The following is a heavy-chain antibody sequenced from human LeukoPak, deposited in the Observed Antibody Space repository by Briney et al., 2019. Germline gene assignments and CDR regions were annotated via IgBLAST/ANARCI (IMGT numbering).Heavy chain of an antibody. J-gene: IGHJ6*02. D-gene: IGHD3-3*01. CDR1: GYTFTSYG. CDR2: ISAYNGNT. V-gene: IGHV1-18*04. Sequence: GASVKVSCKASGYTFTSYGISWVRQAPGQGLEWMGWISAYNGNTNYAQKLQGRVTMTTDTSTSTAYMELRSLRSDDTAVYYCARELRDYDFWSGKDYYYGMDVWGQGTTVTVSS. CDR3: ARELRDYDFWSGKDYYYGMDV.